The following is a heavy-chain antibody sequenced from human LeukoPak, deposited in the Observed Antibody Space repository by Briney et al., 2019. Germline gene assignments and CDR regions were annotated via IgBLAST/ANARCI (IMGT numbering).Heavy chain of an antibody. CDR3: ARERHGHPFDS. J-gene: IGHJ4*02. V-gene: IGHV4-59*01. CDR1: GGSINSDY. Sequence: SETLSLTCTVSGGSINSDYWTWVRQSPGKGLEWIGYIAYNGIPNYNPSLKSRLTISRDTSKNQFSLNLSSVTAADTAVYYCARERHGHPFDSWGQGTLVTVSS. CDR2: IAYNGIP.